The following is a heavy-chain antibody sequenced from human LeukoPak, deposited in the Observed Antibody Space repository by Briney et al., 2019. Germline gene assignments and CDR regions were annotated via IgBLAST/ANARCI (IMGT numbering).Heavy chain of an antibody. CDR1: GFTFSSYW. CDR2: IKSDGSST. J-gene: IGHJ4*02. Sequence: PGGSLRLSCAASGFTFSSYWVHWVRQAPGKGLVWVSRIKSDGSSTTYADSVKGRFTISRDNAKNSLYLQMNSLRAEDMALYYCAKGSSAWNEVFHFDYWGQGTLVTVSS. D-gene: IGHD6-19*01. V-gene: IGHV3-74*01. CDR3: AKGSSAWNEVFHFDY.